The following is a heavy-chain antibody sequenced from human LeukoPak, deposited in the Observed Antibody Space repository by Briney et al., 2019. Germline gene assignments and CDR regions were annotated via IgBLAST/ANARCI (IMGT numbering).Heavy chain of an antibody. CDR2: ISGSGGST. CDR1: GFTFSSYG. J-gene: IGHJ4*02. Sequence: GGSLRLSCAASGFTFSSYGMHWVRQAPGKGLEWVSAISGSGGSTYYADSVKGRFTISRDNSKNTLYLQMNSLRAEDTAVYYCAKFGPQLPKYFDYWGQGTLVTVSS. D-gene: IGHD2-2*01. CDR3: AKFGPQLPKYFDY. V-gene: IGHV3-23*01.